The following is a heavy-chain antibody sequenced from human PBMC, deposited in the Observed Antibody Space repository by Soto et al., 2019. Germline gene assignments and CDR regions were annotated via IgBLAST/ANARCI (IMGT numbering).Heavy chain of an antibody. V-gene: IGHV4-31*03. Sequence: QVQLQESGPGLVKPSQTLSLTCTVSGGSISSGGYYWSWIRQHPGKGLEWIGYIYYSGSTYYNLSIKSRVTISVDTSNKHFSLKLSSVTAADTAVYYGARDEGGYNHCEYWGQGTLVTVSS. D-gene: IGHD5-12*01. CDR2: IYYSGST. CDR1: GGSISSGGYY. CDR3: ARDEGGYNHCEY. J-gene: IGHJ4*02.